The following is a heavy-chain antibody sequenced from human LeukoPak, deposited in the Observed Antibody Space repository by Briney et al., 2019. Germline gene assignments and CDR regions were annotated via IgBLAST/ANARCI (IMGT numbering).Heavy chain of an antibody. Sequence: ASVKVSCKASGYTFTGYYMHWVRQAPGQGLEWMGWINPNSGGTNYAQKLQGRVTMTTDTSTSTAYMELRSLRSDDTAVYYCARDNILTGYWIYYYYYGMDVWGQGTTVTVSS. J-gene: IGHJ6*02. CDR2: INPNSGGT. D-gene: IGHD3-9*01. CDR3: ARDNILTGYWIYYYYYGMDV. CDR1: GYTFTGYY. V-gene: IGHV1-2*02.